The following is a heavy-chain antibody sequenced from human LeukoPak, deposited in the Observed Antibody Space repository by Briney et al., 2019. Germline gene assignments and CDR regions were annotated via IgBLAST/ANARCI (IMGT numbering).Heavy chain of an antibody. J-gene: IGHJ5*02. Sequence: PSETLSLTCAVYGGSFSGYYWSWIRQPPGKGLEWIGEINHSGSTNYNPSLKSRVTISVDTSKNQFSLKLSSMTAADTAVYYCARGRGFDPWGQGTLVTVSS. V-gene: IGHV4-34*01. CDR1: GGSFSGYY. CDR3: ARGRGFDP. CDR2: INHSGST.